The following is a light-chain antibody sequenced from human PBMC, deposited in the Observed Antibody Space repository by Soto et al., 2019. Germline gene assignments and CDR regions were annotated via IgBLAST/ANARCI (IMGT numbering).Light chain of an antibody. V-gene: IGKV3-15*01. J-gene: IGKJ1*01. CDR1: QSVSDN. CDR3: QQYNDWPLT. Sequence: EILMTQSPVTLSVSPEERVTLSCRGSQSVSDNLAWYQQKPGQAPSLLIYGAFTRATGVPARFSGAGSGTAFTLTISSLQSEDFALYYCQQYNDWPLTFGQGTKVEI. CDR2: GAF.